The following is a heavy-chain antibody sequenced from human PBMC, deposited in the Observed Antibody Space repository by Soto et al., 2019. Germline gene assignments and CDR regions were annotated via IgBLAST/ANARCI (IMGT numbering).Heavy chain of an antibody. CDR3: ARALPRIAASREGDY. D-gene: IGHD6-6*01. V-gene: IGHV1-46*01. Sequence: QVLLVQSGAEVKKPGASVRLSCKASGYTFTSYYMHWVRQAPGQGPEWVGIINPFGGSTSYAQNFRGRITMTSDTCTSTVYMELSGLRSEDTAVYYCARALPRIAASREGDYWGQGTLVTVSS. J-gene: IGHJ4*02. CDR1: GYTFTSYY. CDR2: INPFGGST.